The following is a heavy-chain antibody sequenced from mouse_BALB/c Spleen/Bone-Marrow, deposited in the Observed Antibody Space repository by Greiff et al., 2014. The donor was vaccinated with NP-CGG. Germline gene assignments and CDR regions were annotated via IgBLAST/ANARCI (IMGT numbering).Heavy chain of an antibody. D-gene: IGHD2-3*01. V-gene: IGHV1-37*01. CDR3: GRWGDGYYYAMNY. J-gene: IGHJ4*01. Sequence: EVKLVESGPDLVKPGASVKLSCKASGYSFTGYFLNWVRQSHGKSLEWIGRINPFNGDTFHNQKFKGKATLTVDKSSTTAHMELLSLTSEDSAVYYCGRWGDGYYYAMNYWGQGTSVTVSS. CDR2: INPFNGDT. CDR1: GYSFTGYF.